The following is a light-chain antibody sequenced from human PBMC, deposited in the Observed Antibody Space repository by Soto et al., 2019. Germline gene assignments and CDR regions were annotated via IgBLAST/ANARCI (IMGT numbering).Light chain of an antibody. CDR3: QQYGSSPWT. J-gene: IGKJ1*01. CDR2: GAS. CDR1: QSVSSY. Sequence: IVLTQSPATLSLSPGERATRSCRASQSVSSYLAWYQQKPGQAPRLLIYGASSRATGIPDRFSGSGSGTDFTLTISRLEPEDFAVYYCQQYGSSPWTFGQGTNVDI. V-gene: IGKV3-20*01.